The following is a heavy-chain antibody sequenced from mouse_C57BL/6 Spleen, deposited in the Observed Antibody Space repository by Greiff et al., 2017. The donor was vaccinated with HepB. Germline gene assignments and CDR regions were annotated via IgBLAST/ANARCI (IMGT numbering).Heavy chain of an antibody. CDR1: GFTFSDYG. CDR2: ISSGTSTI. J-gene: IGHJ2*01. V-gene: IGHV5-17*01. Sequence: DVQLVESGGGLVKPGGSLKLSCAASGFTFSDYGMHWVRQAPEKGLEWVAYISSGTSTIYYADTLKGRFTISRDNAKNTLFLQMTSLRSEDTAMYYCAKKDDNDLDYWGQGTTLTVSS. CDR3: AKKDDNDLDY.